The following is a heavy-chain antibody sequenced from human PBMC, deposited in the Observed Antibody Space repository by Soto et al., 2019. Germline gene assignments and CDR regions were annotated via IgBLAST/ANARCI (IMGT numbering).Heavy chain of an antibody. CDR2: ISAYNGNT. CDR3: AGLRDILTGYGAYGLVPCDH. CDR1: GYTFTSYG. V-gene: IGHV1-18*01. J-gene: IGHJ5*02. Sequence: QVQLVQSGAEVKKPGASVKVSCKASGYTFTSYGISWVRQAPGQGLEWMGWISAYNGNTNYAQKLQGRVTMTTDTATSTAYMGLRSRRSDDTAVYYGAGLRDILTGYGAYGLVPCDHWGRRTLVAVCS. D-gene: IGHD3-9*01.